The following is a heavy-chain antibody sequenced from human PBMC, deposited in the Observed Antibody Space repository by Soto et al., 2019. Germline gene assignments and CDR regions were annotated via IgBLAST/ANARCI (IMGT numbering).Heavy chain of an antibody. CDR1: GGSFSGYY. Sequence: QVQLQQWGAGLLKPSETLSLTCAVYGGSFSGYYWSWIRQPPGKGLEWIGEINHSGSTNYNPSPXCXVXXSVDTSKNQFSLKLSSVTAADTAVYYCARRSAAGPWGQGTLVTVSS. D-gene: IGHD6-25*01. V-gene: IGHV4-34*01. CDR2: INHSGST. CDR3: ARRSAAGP. J-gene: IGHJ5*02.